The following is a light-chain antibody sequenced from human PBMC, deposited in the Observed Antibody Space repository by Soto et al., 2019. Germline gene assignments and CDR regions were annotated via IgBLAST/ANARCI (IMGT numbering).Light chain of an antibody. V-gene: IGLV2-8*01. CDR2: EVS. CDR3: SAYAGSPYLYV. Sequence: LTQPPSGSGSPEQSVPISCTGPTFDFGGYNYVSWYQQHPGKAPQVLMYEVSKRPSGVPDRFSGSKSGNTASLAVSGLQAEDEADYYCSAYAGSPYLYVFGSGTKVTVL. CDR1: TFDFGGYNY. J-gene: IGLJ1*01.